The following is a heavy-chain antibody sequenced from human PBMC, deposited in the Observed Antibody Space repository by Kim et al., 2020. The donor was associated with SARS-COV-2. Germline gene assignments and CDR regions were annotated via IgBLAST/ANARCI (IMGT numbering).Heavy chain of an antibody. D-gene: IGHD4-17*01. CDR1: GFTFSSYS. CDR2: ISSSSSYI. Sequence: GGSLRLSCAASGFTFSSYSMTWVRQAPGKGLEWVSSISSSSSYINYADSVKGRFTISRDNAKNSLYLQMNSLRAEDTAVYYCARGIYGAVDYWGQGTLVTVSS. J-gene: IGHJ4*02. CDR3: ARGIYGAVDY. V-gene: IGHV3-21*01.